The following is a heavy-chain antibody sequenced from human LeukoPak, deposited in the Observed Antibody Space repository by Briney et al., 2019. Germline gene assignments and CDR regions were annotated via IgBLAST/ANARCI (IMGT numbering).Heavy chain of an antibody. CDR1: GFTFSSYA. CDR3: AKGDRPNSGSYYLPFDY. D-gene: IGHD1-26*01. Sequence: GGSLRLSCAASGFTFSSYAMHWVRQAPGKGLEWVAVISYDGSNKYYADSVKGRFTISRDNSKNTLYLQMNSLKAEDTAVYYCAKGDRPNSGSYYLPFDYWGQGTLVTVSS. CDR2: ISYDGSNK. V-gene: IGHV3-30*04. J-gene: IGHJ4*02.